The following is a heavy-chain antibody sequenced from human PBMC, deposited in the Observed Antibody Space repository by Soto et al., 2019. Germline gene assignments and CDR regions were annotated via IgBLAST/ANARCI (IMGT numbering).Heavy chain of an antibody. CDR1: GYSFTSYW. V-gene: IGHV5-10-1*01. J-gene: IGHJ6*02. CDR3: ARLGITMVRGAYYYYYGMDV. D-gene: IGHD3-10*01. Sequence: PGESLKISCKGSGYSFTSYWISWVRQMPGKGLEWMGRIDPSDSYTNYSPSFQGHVTISADKSISTAYLQWSSLKASDTAMYYCARLGITMVRGAYYYYYGMDVWGQGTTVTVSS. CDR2: IDPSDSYT.